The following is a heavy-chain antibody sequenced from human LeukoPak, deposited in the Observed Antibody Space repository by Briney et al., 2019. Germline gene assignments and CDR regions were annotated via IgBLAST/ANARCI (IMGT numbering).Heavy chain of an antibody. D-gene: IGHD3-9*01. CDR3: ARAYDILTGYSS. V-gene: IGHV1-18*01. CDR1: GYTFTSFG. Sequence: ASVKVSCKASGYTFTSFGVSWVRQAPGQGLEWMGWISTYNGNTNYAQKLQGRVTMTTDTSTNTAYMELRSLRSEDTAVYYCARAYDILTGYSSWGQGTMVTVSS. J-gene: IGHJ3*01. CDR2: ISTYNGNT.